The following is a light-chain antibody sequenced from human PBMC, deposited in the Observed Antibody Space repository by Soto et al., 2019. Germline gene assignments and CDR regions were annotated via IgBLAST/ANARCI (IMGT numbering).Light chain of an antibody. V-gene: IGLV2-14*01. Sequence: QSVLTQPASVSGSPGQSITISCTGTSSDVGGYNYVSWYQRHPGKAPKLMIYEVSNRPSGVSNRFSGSKSGNTASLTISGLQAEDEADYYCSSYTSSSTLYVSGTGTKVTVL. CDR1: SSDVGGYNY. CDR3: SSYTSSSTLYV. CDR2: EVS. J-gene: IGLJ1*01.